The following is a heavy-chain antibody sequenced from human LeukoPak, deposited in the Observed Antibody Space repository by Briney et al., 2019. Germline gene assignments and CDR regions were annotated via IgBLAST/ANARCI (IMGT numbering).Heavy chain of an antibody. D-gene: IGHD3/OR15-3a*01. Sequence: GASVKVSCKASGGTFSSYAISWVRQAPGQGLEWMGWINPNSGGTNYAQKFQGRVTMTRDTSISTAYMELSRLRSDDTAVYYCARLPGWTSSRSSPWGNYYYYMDVWGKGTTVTVSS. CDR1: GGTFSSYA. CDR2: INPNSGGT. J-gene: IGHJ6*03. V-gene: IGHV1-2*02. CDR3: ARLPGWTSSRSSPWGNYYYYMDV.